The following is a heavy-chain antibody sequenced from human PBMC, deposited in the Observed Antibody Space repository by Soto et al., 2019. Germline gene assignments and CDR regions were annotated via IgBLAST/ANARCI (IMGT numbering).Heavy chain of an antibody. CDR2: ISGSGGST. CDR3: ATRSTERLHPGQWLDT. D-gene: IGHD3-16*01. V-gene: IGHV3-23*01. CDR1: GFTFSSYA. Sequence: GGSLRLSFAASGFTFSSYAMSWGRQAPGKGLEWGSAISGSGGSTYYADSVKGRFTISRDNSKNTLYLQMNSLRAEDTAVSYCATRSTERLHPGQWLDTWDQETLVTVSS. J-gene: IGHJ5*02.